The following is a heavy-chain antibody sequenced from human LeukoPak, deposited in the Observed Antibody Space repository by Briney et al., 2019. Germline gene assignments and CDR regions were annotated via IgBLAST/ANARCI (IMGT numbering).Heavy chain of an antibody. CDR1: GFTVSSNY. V-gene: IGHV3-23*01. CDR2: ISGSGGST. D-gene: IGHD6-25*01. Sequence: GGSLRLSCAASGFTVSSNYMSWVRQAPGKGLEWVSAISGSGGSTYYADSVKGRFTISRDNSKNTLYLQMNSLRAEDTAVYYCAKSPLIAATYYFDYWGQGTLVTVSS. J-gene: IGHJ4*02. CDR3: AKSPLIAATYYFDY.